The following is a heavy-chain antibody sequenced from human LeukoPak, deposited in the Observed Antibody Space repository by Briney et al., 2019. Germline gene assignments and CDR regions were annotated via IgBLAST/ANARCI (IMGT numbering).Heavy chain of an antibody. CDR1: GFIVSDKY. D-gene: IGHD6-13*01. V-gene: IGHV3-66*01. Sequence: TGGSLRLSCAASGFIVSDKYMSWVRQAPRKGLEWISVIYSDGNTYYSDSVKGRFTISRDNSKNTLLLQMDSLRVEDTAVYYCTRGHYSNTLGGQGTLVTVSS. CDR3: TRGHYSNTL. CDR2: IYSDGNT. J-gene: IGHJ4*02.